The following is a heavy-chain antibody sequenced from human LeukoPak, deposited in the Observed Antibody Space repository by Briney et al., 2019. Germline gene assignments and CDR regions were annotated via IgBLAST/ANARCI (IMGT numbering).Heavy chain of an antibody. CDR1: GATFSNYA. CDR3: ARGEYVSEYFQH. D-gene: IGHD6-6*01. V-gene: IGHV1-69*04. CDR2: IIPFLDIA. J-gene: IGHJ1*01. Sequence: GASVKVSCKASGATFSNYAISWVRQAPGKGLEWMGRIIPFLDIADYAQKFQGRVTITADESTSTAYMELSSLRSEDTAVYYCARGEYVSEYFQHWGQGTLVTVSS.